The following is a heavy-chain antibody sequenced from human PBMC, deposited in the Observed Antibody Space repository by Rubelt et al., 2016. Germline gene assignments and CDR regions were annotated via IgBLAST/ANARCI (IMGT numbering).Heavy chain of an antibody. CDR3: ASGRYQSGWYRPYWYFDL. Sequence: GFTFSSYGMHWVRQAPGKGLEWVAVISYDGSNKYYADSVKGRFTISRDNSKNTLYLQMTSLRAEETAVYYCASGRYQSGWYRPYWYFDLWGRGTLVTVSS. J-gene: IGHJ2*01. CDR1: GFTFSSYG. V-gene: IGHV3-30*03. D-gene: IGHD6-19*01. CDR2: ISYDGSNK.